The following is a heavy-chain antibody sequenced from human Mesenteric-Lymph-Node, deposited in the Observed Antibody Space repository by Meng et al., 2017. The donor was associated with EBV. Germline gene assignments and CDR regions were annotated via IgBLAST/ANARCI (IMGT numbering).Heavy chain of an antibody. V-gene: IGHV4-61*01. CDR1: GASVTGGSYY. Sequence: QLHLQESGPGLVKPSETLSLTCTVSGASVTGGSYYWNWIRQSPGKGLEWIGEINHSGSTNYNPSLKSRVTISLDTSKNQISLKLTSVTAADTAVYYCAKTGSSGWSDLDYWGRGILVTVAS. CDR3: AKTGSSGWSDLDY. J-gene: IGHJ4*02. D-gene: IGHD6-19*01. CDR2: INHSGST.